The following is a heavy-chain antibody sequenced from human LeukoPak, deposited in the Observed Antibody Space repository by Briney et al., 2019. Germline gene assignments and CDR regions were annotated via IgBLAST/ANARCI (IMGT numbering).Heavy chain of an antibody. Sequence: PGGTLRLSCAASGFTFSSYGMSWVRQAPGKGLEWVSAISGSGGSTYYADSVKGRFTISRDNSKNTIYLQMNSLRTEDAAVYYCAKPALGYYYYYYMDVWGKGTTVTVSS. CDR3: AKPALGYYYYYYMDV. CDR2: ISGSGGST. J-gene: IGHJ6*03. V-gene: IGHV3-23*01. CDR1: GFTFSSYG. D-gene: IGHD2-15*01.